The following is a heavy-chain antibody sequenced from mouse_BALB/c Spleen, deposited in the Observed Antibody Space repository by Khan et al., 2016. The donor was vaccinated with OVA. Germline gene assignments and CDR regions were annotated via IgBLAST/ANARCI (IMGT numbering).Heavy chain of an antibody. CDR1: GYTFTNYG. V-gene: IGHV9-3-1*01. CDR2: INTYTGEP. Sequence: QIQLVQSGPELKKPGETVKISCKASGYTFTNYGMNWVKQAPGKGLKWMGWINTYTGEPTYADDFTGRFAFSLATSASTASLQINNPKSEDTATYFCARMKPYGYFDVWGAGTTVTVSS. CDR3: ARMKPYGYFDV. J-gene: IGHJ1*01.